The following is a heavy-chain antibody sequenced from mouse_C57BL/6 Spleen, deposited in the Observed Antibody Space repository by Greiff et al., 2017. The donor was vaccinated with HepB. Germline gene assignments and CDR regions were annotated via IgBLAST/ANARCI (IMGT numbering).Heavy chain of an antibody. CDR2: IRSKSNNYAT. J-gene: IGHJ4*01. CDR3: VRPSDGYYVDYAMDY. CDR1: GFSFNTYA. D-gene: IGHD2-3*01. V-gene: IGHV10-1*01. Sequence: EVQLVESGGGLVQPKGSLKLSCAASGFSFNTYAMNWVRQAPGKGLEWVARIRSKSNNYATYYADSVKDRLTISRDDSESMLYLQMNNLKTEDTAMYYCVRPSDGYYVDYAMDYWGQGTSVTVSS.